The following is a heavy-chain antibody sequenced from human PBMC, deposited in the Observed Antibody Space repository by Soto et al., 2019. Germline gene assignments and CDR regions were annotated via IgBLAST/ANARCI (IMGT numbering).Heavy chain of an antibody. V-gene: IGHV3-23*01. CDR1: GFTFSSYA. Sequence: GGSLRLSCAASGFTFSSYAMSWVRQAPGKGLEWVSAISGSGGSTYYADSVKGRFTISRDNSKNTLYLQMNSPRAEDTAVYYCAKDRFLEWSTPLGDAFDIWGQGTMVTVSS. J-gene: IGHJ3*02. CDR3: AKDRFLEWSTPLGDAFDI. D-gene: IGHD3-3*01. CDR2: ISGSGGST.